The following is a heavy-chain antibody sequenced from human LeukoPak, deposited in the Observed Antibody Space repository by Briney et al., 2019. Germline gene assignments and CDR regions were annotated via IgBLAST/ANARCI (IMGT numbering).Heavy chain of an antibody. CDR1: GFTFSNYK. CDR2: IGSSGSAI. J-gene: IGHJ3*02. Sequence: GGSLRLSCAASGFTFSNYKMNWVRQAPGKGLEWVSYIGSSGSAIYYADSVKGRFTISRDNAKNSLYLQMNSLRAEDTAVYYCARTYSGSWLDAFNIWGQGTMVTVSS. V-gene: IGHV3-48*03. D-gene: IGHD1-26*01. CDR3: ARTYSGSWLDAFNI.